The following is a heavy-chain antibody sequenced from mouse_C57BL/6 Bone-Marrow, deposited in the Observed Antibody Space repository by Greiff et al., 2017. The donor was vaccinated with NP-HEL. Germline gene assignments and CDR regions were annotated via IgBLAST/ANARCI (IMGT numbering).Heavy chain of an antibody. J-gene: IGHJ3*01. D-gene: IGHD1-1*01. Sequence: QVQLQQSGAELARPGASVKLSCKASGYTFTSYGISWVKQRTGQGLEWIGEIYPRSGNTYYNEKVKGKATLTADKSSSTAYMELRSLTSEDSAVYFCARNYYGSSSFAYWGQGTLVTVSA. V-gene: IGHV1-81*01. CDR2: IYPRSGNT. CDR3: ARNYYGSSSFAY. CDR1: GYTFTSYG.